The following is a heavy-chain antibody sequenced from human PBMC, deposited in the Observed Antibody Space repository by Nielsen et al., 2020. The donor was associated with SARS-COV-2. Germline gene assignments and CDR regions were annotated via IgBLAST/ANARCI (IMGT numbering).Heavy chain of an antibody. V-gene: IGHV3-30*18. CDR1: GFTFSSYG. CDR2: ISYDGSNK. CDR3: AKGAWYYDSSGYYAY. D-gene: IGHD3-22*01. J-gene: IGHJ4*02. Sequence: GGSLRLSCAASGFTFSSYGMHWVRQAPGKGVEWVAVISYDGSNKYYADSVKGRFTISRDNSKNTLYLQMNSLRAEDTAVYYCAKGAWYYDSSGYYAYWGQGTLVTVSS.